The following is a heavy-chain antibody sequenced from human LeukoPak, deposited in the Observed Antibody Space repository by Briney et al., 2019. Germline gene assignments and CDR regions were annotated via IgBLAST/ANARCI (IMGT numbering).Heavy chain of an antibody. Sequence: SETLSLTCTVSGGSISSSTYYWGWIRQPPGKGLEWIGSINYSGSTYYKPSLKSRVTMSVDTSKNQFSLKLSSVTAADTAVYYCAGVYYSNSYDYWYFDLWGRGTLVTVSS. D-gene: IGHD6-13*01. V-gene: IGHV4-39*07. CDR3: AGVYYSNSYDYWYFDL. J-gene: IGHJ2*01. CDR2: INYSGST. CDR1: GGSISSSTYY.